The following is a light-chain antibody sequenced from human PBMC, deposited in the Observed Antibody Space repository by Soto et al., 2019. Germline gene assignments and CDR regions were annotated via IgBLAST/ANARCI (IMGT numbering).Light chain of an antibody. V-gene: IGLV2-8*01. Sequence: QSALTQPPSASGSPGQSVTISCTGTSSDVGYYNYVSWYQQHPGKAPKLMIYEVSKRPSGVPDRFSGSKSGNMASLTVSGLQAEDEADYYCSSYAGSNSFVFGTGTKVTVL. CDR3: SSYAGSNSFV. CDR1: SSDVGYYNY. CDR2: EVS. J-gene: IGLJ1*01.